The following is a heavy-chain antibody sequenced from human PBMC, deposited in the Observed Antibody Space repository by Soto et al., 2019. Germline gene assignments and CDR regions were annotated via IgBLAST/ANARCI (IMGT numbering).Heavy chain of an antibody. CDR3: ARQVNIVATEDAFDI. J-gene: IGHJ3*02. D-gene: IGHD5-12*01. CDR1: GGSISSSSYY. V-gene: IGHV4-39*01. CDR2: IYYSGST. Sequence: SETLSLTCTVSGGSISSSSYYWGWTRQPPGKGLEWIGSIYYSGSTYYNPSLKSRVTISVDTSKNQFSLKLSSVTAADTAVYYCARQVNIVATEDAFDIWGQGTMVTVSS.